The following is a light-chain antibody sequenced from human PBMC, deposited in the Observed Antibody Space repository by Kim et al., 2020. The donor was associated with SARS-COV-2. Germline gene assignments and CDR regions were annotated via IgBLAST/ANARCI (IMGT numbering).Light chain of an antibody. CDR2: DAS. CDR3: QHYNNYST. CDR1: QFSSYW. V-gene: IGKV1-5*01. Sequence: PSAAVESGITITCRARQFSSYWLAWYQQKARNAPKLLYYDASILGSVIPSMCRSSGSGAEFPPTISSLQPDYFATYCRQHYNNYSTFGQGTKLEI. J-gene: IGKJ2*01.